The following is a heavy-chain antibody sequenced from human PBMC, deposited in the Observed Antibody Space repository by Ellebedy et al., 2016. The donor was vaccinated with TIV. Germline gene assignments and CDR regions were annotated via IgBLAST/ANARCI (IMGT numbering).Heavy chain of an antibody. CDR1: GGSISSGGYY. J-gene: IGHJ4*02. V-gene: IGHV4-61*08. CDR2: IYYSGST. D-gene: IGHD4-23*01. Sequence: GSLRLSXTVSGGSISSGGYYWSWIRQPPGKGLEWIGYIYYSGSTNYNPSLKSRVTISVDTSKNQFSLKLSSVTAADTAVYYCASGSYGGNSVVDYWGQGTLVTVSS. CDR3: ASGSYGGNSVVDY.